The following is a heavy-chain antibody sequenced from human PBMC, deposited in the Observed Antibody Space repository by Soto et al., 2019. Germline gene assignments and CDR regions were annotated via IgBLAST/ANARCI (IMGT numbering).Heavy chain of an antibody. CDR1: VFTFSGYA. CDR3: AKARGSSTPAPGSY. D-gene: IGHD2-2*01. Sequence: PGGSLRLSCAASVFTFSGYAMSWVRQAPGKGLEWVSAISGSGGSTYYADSVKGRFTISRDNSKNTLYLQMNSLRAEDTAVYYCAKARGSSTPAPGSYWGQGTLVTVSS. J-gene: IGHJ4*02. V-gene: IGHV3-23*01. CDR2: ISGSGGST.